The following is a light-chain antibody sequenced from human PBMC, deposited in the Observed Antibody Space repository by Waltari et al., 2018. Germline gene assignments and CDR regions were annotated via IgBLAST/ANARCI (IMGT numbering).Light chain of an antibody. CDR1: SSNIGSNS. V-gene: IGLV1-44*01. CDR3: ASWDDSLNGFYV. Sequence: QSVLTQPPSASGTPGQRVTISCSGSSSNIGSNSVTWYQQLPGTAPKILIYRNNERPSAVPDRFSGSKSGTSASLAISGLQSEDEADYYCASWDDSLNGFYVFGTGTNVAVL. CDR2: RNN. J-gene: IGLJ1*01.